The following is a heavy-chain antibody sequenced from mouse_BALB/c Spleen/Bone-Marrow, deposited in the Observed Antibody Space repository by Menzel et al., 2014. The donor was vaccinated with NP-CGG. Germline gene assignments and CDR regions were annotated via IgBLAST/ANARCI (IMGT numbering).Heavy chain of an antibody. CDR2: IWAGGST. Sequence: QVQLKESGPGLVAPSQRLSITCTVSEFSLTSYGVHWVRQPPGKGLERLGVIWAGGSTNYNSALMSRLSISKDNSKSQVFLKMNSLQTDDTAMYYCARGGSSRAWFAYWGQGTLVTVSA. CDR1: EFSLTSYG. J-gene: IGHJ3*01. V-gene: IGHV2-9*02. D-gene: IGHD1-1*01. CDR3: ARGGSSRAWFAY.